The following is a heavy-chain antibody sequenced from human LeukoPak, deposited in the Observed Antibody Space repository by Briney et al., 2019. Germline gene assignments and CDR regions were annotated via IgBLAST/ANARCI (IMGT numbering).Heavy chain of an antibody. CDR3: ARVLWFGEFPDYFDY. CDR1: GFTVSSNY. V-gene: IGHV3-53*04. CDR2: IYSGGST. Sequence: GGSLRLSCAASGFTVSSNYMSWVRQAPGKGLEWVSVIYSGGSTYYADSVKGRFTISRHNSKNTLYLRMNSLRAEDTAVYYCARVLWFGEFPDYFDYWGQGTLVTVSS. D-gene: IGHD3-10*01. J-gene: IGHJ4*02.